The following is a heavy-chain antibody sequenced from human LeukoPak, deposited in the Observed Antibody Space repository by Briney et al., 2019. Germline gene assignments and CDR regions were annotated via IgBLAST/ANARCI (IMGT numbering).Heavy chain of an antibody. CDR1: GGPISSYF. J-gene: IGHJ5*02. V-gene: IGHV4-59*01. Sequence: PSETLSLTCSVSGGPISSYFWSWIRQPPGKGLEWIGYIYYIGSTNYNPSLKSRVTISVDTSKNQFSLKLSSVTAADTALYYCARVYSRVPNWFDPWGQGTLVTVSS. CDR3: ARVYSRVPNWFDP. CDR2: IYYIGST. D-gene: IGHD6-13*01.